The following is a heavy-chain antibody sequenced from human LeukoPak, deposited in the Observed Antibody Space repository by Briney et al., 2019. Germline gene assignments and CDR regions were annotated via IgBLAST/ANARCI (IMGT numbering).Heavy chain of an antibody. CDR3: AREWDRGGYDY. CDR2: INHSGST. J-gene: IGHJ4*02. V-gene: IGHV4-34*01. Sequence: SETLSLTCAVYGGSFSGYYWSWIRQPPGKGLEWIGEINHSGSTNYNPSLKSRVTISVDTSKNQFSLKLSSVTAADTAVYYCAREWDRGGYDYWGQGTLVTVSS. D-gene: IGHD3-16*01. CDR1: GGSFSGYY.